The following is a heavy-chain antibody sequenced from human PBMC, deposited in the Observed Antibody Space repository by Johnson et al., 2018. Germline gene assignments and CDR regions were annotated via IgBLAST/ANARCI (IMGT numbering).Heavy chain of an antibody. CDR2: ISHRGST. CDR1: GGSFSGHY. D-gene: IGHD1-1*01. V-gene: IGHV4-34*01. CDR3: AGFRWGTGFDT. J-gene: IGHJ3*02. Sequence: QVQLQQWGAGLLKPSETLSLTCDVYGGSFSGHYWCWIRQPPGKGLEWIGEISHRGSTNYNPSLKSRVTISVDTSKNQFSLKLNSVTAADTAVYYCAGFRWGTGFDTWGQGTMVTASS.